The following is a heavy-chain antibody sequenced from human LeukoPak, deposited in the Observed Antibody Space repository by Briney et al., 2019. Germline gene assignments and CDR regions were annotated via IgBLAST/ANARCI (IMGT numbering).Heavy chain of an antibody. D-gene: IGHD3-22*01. J-gene: IGHJ4*02. CDR1: GGSFSGYY. CDR2: ISHSGST. V-gene: IGHV4-34*01. Sequence: SETLSLTCAVYGGSFSGYYWSWIRQPPGKGLEWIGEISHSGSTNYNPSLKSRVTISVDTSKNQFSLKLSSVTAADTAVYYCTSRLGYYDSSGPFDYWGQGTLVTVSS. CDR3: TSRLGYYDSSGPFDY.